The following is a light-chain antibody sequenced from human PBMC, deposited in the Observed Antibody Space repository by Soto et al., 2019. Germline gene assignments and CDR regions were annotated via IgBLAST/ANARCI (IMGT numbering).Light chain of an antibody. CDR1: QSVRTK. CDR2: GAS. Sequence: EIVMTQSPGTLSVSPGEGATLFCRACQSVRTKLAWYQERAGQAPRLLMYGASNRATGIPDRFSGSGSGTEFTLTIRSLQCEDFAVYYCQQYNSWPPITFGRGTRLEIK. V-gene: IGKV3-15*01. J-gene: IGKJ5*01. CDR3: QQYNSWPPIT.